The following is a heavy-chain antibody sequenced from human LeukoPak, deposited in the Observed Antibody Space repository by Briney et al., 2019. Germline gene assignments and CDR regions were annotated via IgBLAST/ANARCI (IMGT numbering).Heavy chain of an antibody. V-gene: IGHV1-18*01. CDR1: GYTFTSYG. D-gene: IGHD3-10*01. J-gene: IGHJ4*02. Sequence: ASVKVSCKASGYTFTSYGISWVRQAPGQGLEWMGWISADNGNTKYAQKFQGRVTMTTDTSTSTAYMELRSLRSDDTAVYYCVYYYGSGSQADFDYWGQGTLVTVSS. CDR3: VYYYGSGSQADFDY. CDR2: ISADNGNT.